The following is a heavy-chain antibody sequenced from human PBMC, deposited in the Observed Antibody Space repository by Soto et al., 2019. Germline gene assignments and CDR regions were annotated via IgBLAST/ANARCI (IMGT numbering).Heavy chain of an antibody. V-gene: IGHV3-30*18. Sequence: TGGSLRVSCAASGCTISSYGMHRVSKTPGKGLEWVAVISYDGSNKYYADSVKGRFTISRDNSKNTLYLQMNSLRAEDTAVYYCAKAVYSGSYFDYWGQGTLVTVSS. CDR1: GCTISSYG. J-gene: IGHJ4*02. CDR3: AKAVYSGSYFDY. CDR2: ISYDGSNK. D-gene: IGHD1-26*01.